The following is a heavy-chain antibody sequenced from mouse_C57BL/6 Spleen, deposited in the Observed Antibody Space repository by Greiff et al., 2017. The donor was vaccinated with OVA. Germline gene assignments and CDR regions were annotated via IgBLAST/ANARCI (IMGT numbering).Heavy chain of an antibody. D-gene: IGHD1-1*01. V-gene: IGHV1-82*01. J-gene: IGHJ2*01. CDR3: ARCDYYGSGYFDY. Sequence: VQLQQSGPELVKPGASVKISCKASGYAFSSSWMNWVKQRPGKGLEWIGRIYPGDGDTNYNGKFKGKATLTADKSSSTAYMQLSSLTSEDSAVYFCARCDYYGSGYFDYWGQGTTLTVSS. CDR2: IYPGDGDT. CDR1: GYAFSSSW.